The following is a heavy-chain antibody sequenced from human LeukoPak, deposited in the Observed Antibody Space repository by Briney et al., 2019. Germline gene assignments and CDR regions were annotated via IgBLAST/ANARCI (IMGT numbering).Heavy chain of an antibody. CDR1: GFTFSNYG. V-gene: IGHV3-33*03. Sequence: GESLKISCVASGFTFSNYGMHWVRQAPGKGLEWVAVIWSDGGNKFYRDSVKGRFTISRDKSKNTLYLQMNSLSAEDTAVYYCAKGSTTFDYWGQGTLVTVSS. D-gene: IGHD2/OR15-2a*01. CDR2: IWSDGGNK. CDR3: AKGSTTFDY. J-gene: IGHJ4*02.